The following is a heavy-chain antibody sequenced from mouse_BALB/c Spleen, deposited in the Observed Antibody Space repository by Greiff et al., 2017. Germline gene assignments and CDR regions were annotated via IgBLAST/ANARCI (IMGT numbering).Heavy chain of an antibody. D-gene: IGHD2-1*01. CDR2: ISSGGSYT. CDR1: GFTFSSYG. V-gene: IGHV5-6*01. CDR3: ARDGNYGFDY. Sequence: EVMLVESGGDLVKPGGSLKLSCAASGFTFSSYGMSWVRQTPDKRLEWVATISSGGSYTYYPDSVKGRFTISRDNAKNTLYLQMSSLKSEDTAMYYCARDGNYGFDYWGQGTTLTVSS. J-gene: IGHJ2*01.